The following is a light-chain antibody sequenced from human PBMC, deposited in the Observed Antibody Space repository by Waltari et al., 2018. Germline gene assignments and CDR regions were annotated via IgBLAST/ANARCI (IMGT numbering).Light chain of an antibody. CDR1: QSLVYTDGISY. CDR2: KVS. CDR3: MQATHWPVT. Sequence: DVGLTQSPLPLPVTLGQPASISCRASQSLVYTDGISYLNWFHQRPGQAPRRLIYKVSNRDSGVPDRFSGSGSGTDFTLMISSMEADDVGVYFCMQATHWPVTFGQGTRLEIK. J-gene: IGKJ5*01. V-gene: IGKV2-30*01.